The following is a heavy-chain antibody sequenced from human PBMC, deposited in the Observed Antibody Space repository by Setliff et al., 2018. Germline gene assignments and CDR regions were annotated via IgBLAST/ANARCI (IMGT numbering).Heavy chain of an antibody. CDR2: INHSGST. D-gene: IGHD2-15*01. CDR3: ASQLGGYCSGGSCYSYYYYYYMDV. J-gene: IGHJ6*03. CDR1: GGSFSGYY. V-gene: IGHV4-34*01. Sequence: PSETLSLTCAVYGGSFSGYYWSWIRQPPGKGLEWIGEINHSGSTNYNPSLKSRATISVDTSKNQFSLKLSSVTAADTAVYYCASQLGGYCSGGSCYSYYYYYYMDVWGKGTTVTVLL.